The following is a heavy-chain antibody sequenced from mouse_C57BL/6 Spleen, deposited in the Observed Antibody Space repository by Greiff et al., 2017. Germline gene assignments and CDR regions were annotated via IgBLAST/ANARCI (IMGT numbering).Heavy chain of an antibody. CDR3: SIYYGNLAWFAY. Sequence: VQLKQSGAELVRPGASVKLSCTASGFNIKDDYMHWVKQRPEQGLEWIGWIDPENGDTEYASKFQGKATITADTSSNTAYLQLSSLTSEDTAVYYCSIYYGNLAWFAYWGQGTLVTVSA. J-gene: IGHJ3*01. CDR1: GFNIKDDY. V-gene: IGHV14-4*01. D-gene: IGHD2-1*01. CDR2: IDPENGDT.